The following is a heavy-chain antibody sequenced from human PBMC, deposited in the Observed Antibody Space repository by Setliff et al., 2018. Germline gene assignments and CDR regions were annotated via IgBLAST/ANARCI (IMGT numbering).Heavy chain of an antibody. CDR2: ISSSSSYI. D-gene: IGHD7-27*01. Sequence: PGGSLRLSCAASGFTFSSYSMNWVRQAPGKGLEWASSISSSSSYIYYADSVKGRFTISRDNVKNSLFLQMNSLRAEDTAVYYCVRDLHWGFDYWGLGTLVTVSS. J-gene: IGHJ4*02. CDR1: GFTFSSYS. V-gene: IGHV3-21*01. CDR3: VRDLHWGFDY.